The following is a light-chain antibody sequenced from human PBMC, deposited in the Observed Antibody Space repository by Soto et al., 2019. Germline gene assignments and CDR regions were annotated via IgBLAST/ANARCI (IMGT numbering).Light chain of an antibody. CDR3: QQVNTYPST. CDR2: AAS. J-gene: IGKJ4*01. CDR1: QDVSNY. Sequence: DIQMTQCPSSLSASVGDRVTITWQASQDVSNYLNWYQQKLGKAPKLLIYAASTLQSGVPSRFSGSGSGTDFTLTISSLQPEDFATYYCQQVNTYPSTFGGGTKVDIK. V-gene: IGKV1-16*01.